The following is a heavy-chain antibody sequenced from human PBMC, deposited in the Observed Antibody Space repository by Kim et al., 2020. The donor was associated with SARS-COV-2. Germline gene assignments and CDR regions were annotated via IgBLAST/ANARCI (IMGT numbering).Heavy chain of an antibody. CDR3: ARELGIVATTDPYMDV. CDR1: GGSISSSSYY. CDR2: IYYSGST. Sequence: SETLSLTCTVSGGSISSSSYYWGWIRQPPGKGLEWIGSIYYSGSTYYNPSLKSRVTISVDTSKNQFSLKLSSVTAADTAVYYCARELGIVATTDPYMDVWGKGTMVTVSS. V-gene: IGHV4-39*02. J-gene: IGHJ6*03. D-gene: IGHD5-12*01.